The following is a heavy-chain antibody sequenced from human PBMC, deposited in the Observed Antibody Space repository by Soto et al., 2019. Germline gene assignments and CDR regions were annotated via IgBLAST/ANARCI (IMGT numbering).Heavy chain of an antibody. J-gene: IGHJ2*01. V-gene: IGHV1-18*01. D-gene: IGHD6-13*01. CDR3: AKGNSSSWYGYFDL. CDR2: ISAYNGNT. CDR1: GYTFTSYG. Sequence: VASVKVSCKASGYTFTSYGISWVRQAPGQGLEWMGWISAYNGNTNYADSVKGRFTISRDNSKNTLYLQMNSLRAEDTAVYYCAKGNSSSWYGYFDLWGRGTLVTVSS.